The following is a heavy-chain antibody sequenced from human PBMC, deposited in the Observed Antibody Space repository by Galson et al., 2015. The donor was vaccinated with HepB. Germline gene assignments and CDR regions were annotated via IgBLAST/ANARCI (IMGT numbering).Heavy chain of an antibody. CDR3: ARGPHYYDSSNYYLEYYFVY. D-gene: IGHD3-22*01. CDR1: GFTFSTYA. J-gene: IGHJ4*02. Sequence: SLRLSCAASGFTFSTYAMYWVRQAPGKGLEWVAVISYDGSNKYYADSVKGRFTISRDNSKNTLYLQMNSLRVEDTAVYYCARGPHYYDSSNYYLEYYFVYWGQGTLVTVSS. CDR2: ISYDGSNK. V-gene: IGHV3-30-3*01.